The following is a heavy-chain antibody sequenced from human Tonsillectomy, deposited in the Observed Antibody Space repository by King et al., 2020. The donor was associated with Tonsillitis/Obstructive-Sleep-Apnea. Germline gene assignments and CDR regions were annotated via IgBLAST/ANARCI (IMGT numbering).Heavy chain of an antibody. J-gene: IGHJ6*03. CDR2: IYPGDSDT. V-gene: IGHV5-51*01. CDR1: GYNFTNYW. Sequence: QLVQSGAEVKKPGESLKISCKGSGYNFTNYWIGWVRQMPGKGLELMGIIYPGDSDTRYSPSFQGQVTISADKSISTAYLQWGSLKAADTAMYYCSRHYCSSTSCYQYYYYMDVWGKGTTVTVSS. CDR3: SRHYCSSTSCYQYYYYMDV. D-gene: IGHD2-2*01.